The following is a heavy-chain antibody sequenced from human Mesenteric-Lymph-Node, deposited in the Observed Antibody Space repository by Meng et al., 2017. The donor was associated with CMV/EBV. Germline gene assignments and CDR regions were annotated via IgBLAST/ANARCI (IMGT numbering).Heavy chain of an antibody. J-gene: IGHJ6*02. CDR1: GYTFTSYY. CDR3: ARDELVVPAAIRDYYYGMDV. V-gene: IGHV1-46*01. D-gene: IGHD2-2*02. CDR2: INPSGGST. Sequence: ASVKVSCKASGYTFTSYYMHWVRQAPGQGLEWMGIINPSGGSTSYAQKFQGRVTMTRDTSTSTVYMELSSLRSEDTAVYYCARDELVVPAAIRDYYYGMDVWGQGTTVTVSS.